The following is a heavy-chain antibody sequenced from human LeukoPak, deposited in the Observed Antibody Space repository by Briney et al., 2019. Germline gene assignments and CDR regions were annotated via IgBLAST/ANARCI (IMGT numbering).Heavy chain of an antibody. CDR1: GGTFSSYA. J-gene: IGHJ4*02. V-gene: IGHV1-69*05. CDR2: IIPIFGTA. CDR3: ARAQAPCSSTSCYDFDY. D-gene: IGHD2-2*01. Sequence: SVKVSCKASGGTFSSYAISWVRQAPGQGLEWMGRIIPIFGTANYAQKFQGRVTITRNTSISTAYMELSSLRSEDTAVYYCARAQAPCSSTSCYDFDYWGQGTLVTVSS.